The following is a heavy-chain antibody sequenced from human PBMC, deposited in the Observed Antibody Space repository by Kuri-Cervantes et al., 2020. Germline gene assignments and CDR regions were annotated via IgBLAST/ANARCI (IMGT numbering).Heavy chain of an antibody. V-gene: IGHV3-74*01. CDR3: AVVTATHY. Sequence: GESLKISCAASGFTFSIYWMHWVRQAPGKGLVWVSRINSDGISANYADSVKGRFTISRDNAKNTLYLQMNSLRAEDTAVYYCAVVTATHYWGQGTLVTVSS. CDR1: GFTFSIYW. J-gene: IGHJ4*02. D-gene: IGHD2-21*02. CDR2: INSDGISA.